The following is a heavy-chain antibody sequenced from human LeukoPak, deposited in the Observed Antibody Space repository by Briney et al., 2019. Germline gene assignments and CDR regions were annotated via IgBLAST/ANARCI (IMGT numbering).Heavy chain of an antibody. V-gene: IGHV4-4*09. J-gene: IGHJ3*02. Sequence: SETLSLTCTVSGGSISDYYWSWIRQPPGKGLEWIGYIYTLGTTNYNPSLKSCVSISLDTSKNQFSLKLTSVTAADTALYYCARRRVRPTRAFDIWGQGTMVTVSS. CDR3: ARRRVRPTRAFDI. D-gene: IGHD1-26*01. CDR2: IYTLGTT. CDR1: GGSISDYY.